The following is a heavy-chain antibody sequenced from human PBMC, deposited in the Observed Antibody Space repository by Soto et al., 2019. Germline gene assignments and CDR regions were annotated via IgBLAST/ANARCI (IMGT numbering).Heavy chain of an antibody. CDR1: GFTFSNDG. J-gene: IGHJ4*02. V-gene: IGHV3-23*04. CDR2: ISGSGGST. Sequence: EVQLVQSGGGLVQPGGSLRLSCAASGFTFSNDGMSWVRQTPGMGLEWVSGISGSGGSTYYADSVKGRFTISRDNSTNTLYLQMNSLRAEDTAVYYCAPLSSSARTPHSWGQGTLVTVSS. CDR3: APLSSSARTPHS. D-gene: IGHD6-13*01.